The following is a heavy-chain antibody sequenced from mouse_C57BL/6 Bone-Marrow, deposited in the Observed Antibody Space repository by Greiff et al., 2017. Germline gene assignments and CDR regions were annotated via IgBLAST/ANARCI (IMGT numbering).Heavy chain of an antibody. Sequence: QVQLQQPGAELVKPGASVKISCKASGYTFTSYWITWVKQRPGQGLEWIGDIYPGSGSTNYNEKFKSKATLTVDTSSSTAYMQLSSLTSEDSAVYYCARDYYGSSYLYYFDYWGQGTTLTVSS. J-gene: IGHJ2*01. CDR1: GYTFTSYW. CDR3: ARDYYGSSYLYYFDY. V-gene: IGHV1-55*01. CDR2: IYPGSGST. D-gene: IGHD1-1*01.